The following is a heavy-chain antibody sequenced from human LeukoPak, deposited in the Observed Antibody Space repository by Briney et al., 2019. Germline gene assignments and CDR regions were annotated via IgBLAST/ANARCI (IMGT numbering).Heavy chain of an antibody. Sequence: GGSLRLSCAASGFTFSNSWMHWVRQTPGKGPVWVSCINTDGNIMRYTDSVKGRFTISRDNAKNTLYLQMNSLRVEDTAVYYCARAGGPPTAMGFDPWGQGSLVSVST. CDR1: GFTFSNSW. CDR3: ARAGGPPTAMGFDP. D-gene: IGHD2-2*01. V-gene: IGHV3-74*01. CDR2: INTDGNIM. J-gene: IGHJ5*02.